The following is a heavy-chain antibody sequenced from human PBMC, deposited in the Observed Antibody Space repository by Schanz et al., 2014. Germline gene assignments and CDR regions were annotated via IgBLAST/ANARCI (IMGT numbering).Heavy chain of an antibody. CDR2: ATFDGTKK. D-gene: IGHD6-19*01. J-gene: IGHJ6*02. V-gene: IGHV3-30*18. Sequence: QVQLVESGGGVVQPGRSRRLSCEASGFTFSSYGMHWVRQAPGKGLEWVAGATFDGTKKYYGDSVKGRFTISRDNSKNTLYLQMNSLRPEDTAVYYCAKVKGRPSVDVWGQGTTVIVSS. CDR1: GFTFSSYG. CDR3: AKVKGRPSVDV.